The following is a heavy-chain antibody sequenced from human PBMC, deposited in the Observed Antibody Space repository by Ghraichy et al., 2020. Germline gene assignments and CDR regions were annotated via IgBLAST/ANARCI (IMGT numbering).Heavy chain of an antibody. CDR3: ARRSGSRNTIDY. CDR2: VNSDGSST. J-gene: IGHJ4*02. V-gene: IGHV3-74*01. Sequence: LSLPCAASGFTFSSYWMHWVRQAPGKGLVWVSRVNSDGSSTNSADSVKGRFTISRDNAKNTLYLQMNSLRAEDTALYYCARRSGSRNTIDYWGQGTLVTVSS. CDR1: GFTFSSYW. D-gene: IGHD1-26*01.